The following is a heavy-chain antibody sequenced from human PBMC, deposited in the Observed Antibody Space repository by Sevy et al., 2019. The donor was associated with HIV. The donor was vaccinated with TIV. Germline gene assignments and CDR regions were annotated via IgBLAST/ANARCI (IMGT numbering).Heavy chain of an antibody. J-gene: IGHJ6*02. CDR2: TYYRSKWYN. CDR3: ARDPGYSSSWYGPRYYYYGMDV. D-gene: IGHD6-13*01. CDR1: GDSVSSNSAA. Sequence: SQTLSLTCAISGDSVSSNSAAWNWIRQSPSRGLEWLGRTYYRSKWYNDYAVSVKSRITINPDTSKNQFSLRLNSVTPEDTAVYYCARDPGYSSSWYGPRYYYYGMDVWGQGTTVTSP. V-gene: IGHV6-1*01.